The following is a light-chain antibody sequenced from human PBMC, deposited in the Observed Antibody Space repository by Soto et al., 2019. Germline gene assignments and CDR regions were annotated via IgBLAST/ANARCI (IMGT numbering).Light chain of an antibody. CDR1: QSVLYSSNNKNY. V-gene: IGKV4-1*01. CDR3: QQYYSAPS. J-gene: IGKJ2*01. CDR2: WAS. Sequence: DIVMTQSPDSLAVSLGERATINCKSSQSVLYSSNNKNYLALYQQKPGQPPKLLIYWASTRESGVPDRFSGSGSGTDFTLTISSLQAVDVAVYYCQQYYSAPSFGQGTKLEIK.